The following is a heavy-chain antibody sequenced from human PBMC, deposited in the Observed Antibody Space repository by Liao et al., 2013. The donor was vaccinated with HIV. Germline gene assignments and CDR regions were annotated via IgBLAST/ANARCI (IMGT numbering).Heavy chain of an antibody. J-gene: IGHJ6*03. V-gene: IGHV4-34*02. Sequence: QVQLQQWGARLLKPSETMSLTCAVYGGSLSGHYWSWIRQVPGEGLEWIGEINDSGRTSYNPSLKSRITMSVDTSKNQFSLNLTSVTAADTAVYFCARSSRFLVVPTGLEEYYYYMDVWGKGPPVTVSS. CDR3: ARSSRFLVVPTGLEEYYYYMDV. CDR1: GGSLSGHY. CDR2: INDSGRT. D-gene: IGHD1-1*01.